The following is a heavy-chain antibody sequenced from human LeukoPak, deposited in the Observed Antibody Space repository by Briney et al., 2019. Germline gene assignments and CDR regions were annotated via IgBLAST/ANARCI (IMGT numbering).Heavy chain of an antibody. CDR2: IYHSGST. J-gene: IGHJ3*01. CDR1: VYSIRSGYY. Sequence: PSETLSLTCAVSVYSIRSGYYWGWIRQPPGKGLEWIGSIYHSGSTYYNPSLKSRFTISVDTSKNQFSLKLSSVTAADTAIYYCARRYCSGGSCYPNDAFDVWGQGTMVTVSS. D-gene: IGHD2-15*01. V-gene: IGHV4-38-2*01. CDR3: ARRYCSGGSCYPNDAFDV.